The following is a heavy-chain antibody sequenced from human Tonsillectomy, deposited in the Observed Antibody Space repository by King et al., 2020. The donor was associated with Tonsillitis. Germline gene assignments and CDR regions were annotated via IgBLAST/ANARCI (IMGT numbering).Heavy chain of an antibody. CDR3: AKETIRLGELSLYRYFDR. D-gene: IGHD3-16*02. V-gene: IGHV3-30*02. CDR1: GFTFSSYG. J-gene: IGHJ2*01. CDR2: IRYDGSNK. Sequence: VQLVESGGGVVQPGGSLRLSCAASGFTFSSYGMHWVRQAPGKGLEWVAFIRYDGSNKYYADSVKGRFTISRDNSKNTVFLQMNSLRAEDTAVYYCAKETIRLGELSLYRYFDRWGRGTLVTVSS.